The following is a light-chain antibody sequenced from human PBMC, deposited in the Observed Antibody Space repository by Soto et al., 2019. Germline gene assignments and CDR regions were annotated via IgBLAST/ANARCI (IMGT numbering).Light chain of an antibody. Sequence: QSALTQPASVSGSPGQSITISCTGTSSDVGGYNYVSWYQQHPDKAPKLMIYEVRNRPSGISNRFSGSKSGNTASLTISGLQAEDEADYYCTSYTSSSPYVFGPGTKLTVL. CDR1: SSDVGGYNY. CDR2: EVR. V-gene: IGLV2-14*01. J-gene: IGLJ1*01. CDR3: TSYTSSSPYV.